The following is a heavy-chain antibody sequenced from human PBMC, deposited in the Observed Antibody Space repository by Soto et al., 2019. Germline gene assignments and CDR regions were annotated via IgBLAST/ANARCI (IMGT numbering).Heavy chain of an antibody. D-gene: IGHD6-19*01. Sequence: EVQLLESGGGLVQPGGSLRLSCAASGFTFSSYAMSWVRQAPGKGLEWVSGISGSGDSTYYADSVKGRFTISRDNSKNTLYLLMNSLRAEDMAVYYCAKGVPGIAVAGTGYFQHWGKGTLVTVSS. CDR3: AKGVPGIAVAGTGYFQH. CDR1: GFTFSSYA. J-gene: IGHJ1*01. V-gene: IGHV3-23*01. CDR2: ISGSGDST.